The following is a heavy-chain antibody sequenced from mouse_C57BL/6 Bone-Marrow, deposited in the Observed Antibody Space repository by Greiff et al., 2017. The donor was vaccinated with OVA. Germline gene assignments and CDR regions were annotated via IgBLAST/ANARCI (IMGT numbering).Heavy chain of an antibody. CDR1: GYTFTSYW. CDR3: ARGGYLWYFDV. V-gene: IGHV1-52*01. J-gene: IGHJ1*03. D-gene: IGHD2-3*01. Sequence: QVQLKQPGAELVRPGSSVKLSCKASGYTFTSYWMHWVKQRPIQGLEWIGNIDPSDSDTHYNQKFKDKATLTVDKSSSTAYMQLSSLTSEDSAVYYCARGGYLWYFDVWGTGTTVTVSS. CDR2: IDPSDSDT.